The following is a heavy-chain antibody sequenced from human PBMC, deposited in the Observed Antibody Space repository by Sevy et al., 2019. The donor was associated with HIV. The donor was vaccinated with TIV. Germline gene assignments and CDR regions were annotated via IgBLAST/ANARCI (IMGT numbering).Heavy chain of an antibody. D-gene: IGHD3-22*01. CDR1: GGSISSSSYY. J-gene: IGHJ4*02. Sequence: SETLSLTCTVSGGSISSSSYYWGWIRQPPGKGLEWIGSIYYSGSNYSNPSLKSRVTISVDTSKNQFSLKLSSVTAADTAVYYCARHEKTATTYYYDSSGYTHSFDYWGQGTLVTVSS. CDR3: ARHEKTATTYYYDSSGYTHSFDY. V-gene: IGHV4-39*01. CDR2: IYYSGSN.